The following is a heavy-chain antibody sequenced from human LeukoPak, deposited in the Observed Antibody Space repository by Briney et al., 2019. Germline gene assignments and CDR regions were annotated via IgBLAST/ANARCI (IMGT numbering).Heavy chain of an antibody. CDR2: ISDTGGSI. CDR3: AKAPPLNYYATSNSDY. CDR1: GFTFSNYA. D-gene: IGHD3-10*01. Sequence: PGGSLRLSCTASGFTFSNYAMTWVRQAPVKGLEWVSSISDTGGSIFYAASVKGRFTISRDNSKNTVYLQMNSLKAEDTALYYCAKAPPLNYYATSNSDYWGQGALVTVSP. V-gene: IGHV3-23*01. J-gene: IGHJ4*02.